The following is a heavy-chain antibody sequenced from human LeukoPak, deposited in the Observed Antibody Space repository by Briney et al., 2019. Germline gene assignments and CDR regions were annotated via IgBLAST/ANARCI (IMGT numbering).Heavy chain of an antibody. Sequence: SETLSLTCTVSGGSVSGYFWSWIRQPPGKGLEWVAYIHYTGTTNYNPSLKSRVTISVDTSKNQFSLKLSSVTAADTAVYYCARRLWPHYYYGMDVWGQGTTVTVSS. D-gene: IGHD2-21*01. J-gene: IGHJ6*02. CDR2: IHYTGTT. V-gene: IGHV4-59*02. CDR3: ARRLWPHYYYGMDV. CDR1: GGSVSGYF.